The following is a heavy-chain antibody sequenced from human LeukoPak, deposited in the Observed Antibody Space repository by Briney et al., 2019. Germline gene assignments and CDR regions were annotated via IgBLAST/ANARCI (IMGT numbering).Heavy chain of an antibody. J-gene: IGHJ4*02. Sequence: GASVKVSCKASGYIFTDYYMHWVRQAPGQELGWMGRINPNSGGTNYAQKFQGRVTMTRDTSISTAYTELSSLRSEDTATYYCARGLRRRGSYYFDYWGQGTLVTVSS. D-gene: IGHD3-10*01. CDR1: GYIFTDYY. CDR3: ARGLRRRGSYYFDY. CDR2: INPNSGGT. V-gene: IGHV1/OR15-1*01.